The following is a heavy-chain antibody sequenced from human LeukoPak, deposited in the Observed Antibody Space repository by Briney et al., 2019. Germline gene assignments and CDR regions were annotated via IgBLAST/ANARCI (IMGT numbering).Heavy chain of an antibody. J-gene: IGHJ4*02. CDR2: IYSGGST. D-gene: IGHD2-2*01. V-gene: IGHV3-53*01. CDR3: ARVKVDAFDY. Sequence: GGSLRLSCAASGFTFSSYAMSWVRQAPGKGLEWVSVIYSGGSTYYADSVKGRFTISRDNSKNTLYLQMNSLRAEDTAVYYCARVKVDAFDYWGQGTLVTVSS. CDR1: GFTFSSYA.